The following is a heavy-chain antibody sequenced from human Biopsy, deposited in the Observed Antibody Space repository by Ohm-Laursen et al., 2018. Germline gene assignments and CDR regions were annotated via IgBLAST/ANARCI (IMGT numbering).Heavy chain of an antibody. CDR2: IIPMFGTA. V-gene: IGHV1-69*13. D-gene: IGHD1-26*01. CDR1: VGTFSNYG. Sequence: GASVKASCKAPVGTFSNYGVNWVRQAPGQGLEWMGGIIPMFGTANYAQMFQGRVTISADESTSTSYMELSSLTTEDTAIYYCARGPHSGSHSCFDYWGRGTLVTVSS. J-gene: IGHJ4*02. CDR3: ARGPHSGSHSCFDY.